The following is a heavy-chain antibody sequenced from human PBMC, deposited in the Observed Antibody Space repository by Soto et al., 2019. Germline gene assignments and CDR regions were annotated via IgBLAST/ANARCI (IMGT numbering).Heavy chain of an antibody. CDR3: AGQVSGEDGARYFDY. Sequence: SETLSPTCAVSGGSISSGGYSWSWIRQQPGKGLEWIGYIYHSGNTYYNPSLKRRVTISVDRSKNQFSLKLSSVTAADTAVYYCAGQVSGEDGARYFDYWGQGTRVTVSS. CDR2: IYHSGNT. J-gene: IGHJ4*02. V-gene: IGHV4-30-2*01. D-gene: IGHD1-26*01. CDR1: GGSISSGGYS.